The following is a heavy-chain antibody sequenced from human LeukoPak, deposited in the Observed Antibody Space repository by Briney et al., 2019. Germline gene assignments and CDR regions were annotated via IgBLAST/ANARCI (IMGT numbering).Heavy chain of an antibody. J-gene: IGHJ5*02. D-gene: IGHD2-2*01. Sequence: QPGGSLRLSCAGSGFTFDNFAMNWVRQAPGKGLEWVSTSGGGTTYYADSVRGRFTISRDNSKNTVFLQMNSLRSEDTAIYYCAERGADIEVEPGNWFDPWGQGTLVTVAS. CDR1: GFTFDNFA. V-gene: IGHV3-23*01. CDR2: SGGGTT. CDR3: AERGADIEVEPGNWFDP.